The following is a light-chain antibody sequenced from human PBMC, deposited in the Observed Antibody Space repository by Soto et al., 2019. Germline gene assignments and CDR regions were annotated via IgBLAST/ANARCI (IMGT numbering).Light chain of an antibody. CDR1: QSVSSY. J-gene: IGKJ4*01. V-gene: IGKV3-11*01. CDR2: DAS. Sequence: EIVLTQSPATLSLSPGERATLSCRASQSVSSYLAWYQQKPGQAPRLLIYDASNRATGIPARFSGSGSGTDFTLTISSLEPEDFAVYYCQQRSNGYSFGGGTKVETK. CDR3: QQRSNGYS.